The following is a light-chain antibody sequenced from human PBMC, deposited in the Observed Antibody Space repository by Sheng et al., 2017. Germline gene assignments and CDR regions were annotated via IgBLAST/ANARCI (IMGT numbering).Light chain of an antibody. CDR2: YKSDSDK. Sequence: QAVLTQPSSLSASPGASASLTCSLRSDITVGNYRIYWYQQKPGSPPHYLLRYKSDSDKHQGSGVPSRFSGSRDDSANAGILLISGLQSDDEADYYCSTWHRSAWVFGGGTKVTVL. CDR3: STWHRSAWV. J-gene: IGLJ3*02. CDR1: SDITVGNYR. V-gene: IGLV5-45*03.